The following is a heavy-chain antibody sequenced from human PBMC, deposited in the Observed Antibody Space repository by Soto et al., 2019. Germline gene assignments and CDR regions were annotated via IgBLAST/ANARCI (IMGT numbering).Heavy chain of an antibody. J-gene: IGHJ4*02. Sequence: GGSLRLSCAASGFILRDYYKTWIRQAPGKGLELLSYISPGGDIIKYADPVKGRFIISRDNAKNSLYLHMNSLRAEDTAVYYCTPGPTLLDFWGQVPLLIV. CDR2: ISPGGDII. CDR1: GFILRDYY. D-gene: IGHD4-17*01. V-gene: IGHV3-11*01. CDR3: TPGPTLLDF.